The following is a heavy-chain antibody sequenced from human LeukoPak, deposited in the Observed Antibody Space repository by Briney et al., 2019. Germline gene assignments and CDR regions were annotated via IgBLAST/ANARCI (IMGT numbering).Heavy chain of an antibody. Sequence: GGSLRLSCAASGFTFSNYGMSWVRQAPGKGLEWVSAISGSGGSTYYADSVKGRFTISRDNSKNTLYLQMNSLRAEDTAVYYCANFKAAFDIWGQGTMVTVSS. CDR3: ANFKAAFDI. CDR1: GFTFSNYG. V-gene: IGHV3-23*01. J-gene: IGHJ3*02. CDR2: ISGSGGST.